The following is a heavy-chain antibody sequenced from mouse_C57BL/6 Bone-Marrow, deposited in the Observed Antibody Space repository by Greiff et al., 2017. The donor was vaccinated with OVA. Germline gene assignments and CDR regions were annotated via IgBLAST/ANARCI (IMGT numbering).Heavy chain of an antibody. V-gene: IGHV1-76*01. J-gene: IGHJ2*01. CDR2: IYPGSGNT. D-gene: IGHD2-3*01. Sequence: QVQLMESGAEVVRPGASVKLSCKASGYTFTDHYINWVKQRPGQGLEWIARIYPGSGNTYYNEKFKGKATLTADKSSNTAYMQLSSLTSEDSAVYFCARDDGYFFEYGGRGTTLTVSS. CDR1: GYTFTDHY. CDR3: ARDDGYFFEY.